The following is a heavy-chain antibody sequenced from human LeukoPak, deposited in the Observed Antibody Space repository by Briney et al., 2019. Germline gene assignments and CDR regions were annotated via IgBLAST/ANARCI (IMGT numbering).Heavy chain of an antibody. V-gene: IGHV4-39*01. Sequence: SETLSLTCTVSGGSISSSNYYWGWIRQPPGKGLEWIGSIYYSGSTYYNPSLKSRVTISVDTSKNQFSLKLSSVTAADTAVYYCARWTKELTTVTAGAFDIWGQGTMVTVSS. J-gene: IGHJ3*02. CDR2: IYYSGST. CDR3: ARWTKELTTVTAGAFDI. D-gene: IGHD4-17*01. CDR1: GGSISSSNYY.